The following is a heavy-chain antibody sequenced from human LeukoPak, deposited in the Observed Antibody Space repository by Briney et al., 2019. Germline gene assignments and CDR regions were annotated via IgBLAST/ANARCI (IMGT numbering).Heavy chain of an antibody. CDR2: IRDSGIST. D-gene: IGHD4-4*01. V-gene: IGHV3-23*01. CDR3: ARDHEQYSNYGADYGMDV. J-gene: IGHJ6*02. Sequence: GGSLRLSCAASGFTFSNYAMSWVRQAPGKGLEWVSGIRDSGISTYYADSVKGRFTISRDNSKNTLYLQMNSLRAEDTAVYYCARDHEQYSNYGADYGMDVWGQGTTVTVSS. CDR1: GFTFSNYA.